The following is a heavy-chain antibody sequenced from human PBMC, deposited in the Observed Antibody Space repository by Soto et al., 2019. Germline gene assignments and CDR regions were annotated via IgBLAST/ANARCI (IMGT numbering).Heavy chain of an antibody. Sequence: EVQLLDSGGGLVQPGGSLRLSCAASGFTFNNYAMTWVRQAPGKGLEWASAICGGGDTTSYADSVKGRFTVSRDGSKNTLYLQMSSLRAQDTALYYCAKGRGGSGSLTPRVDFWGQGTLVTVSS. CDR1: GFTFNNYA. CDR2: ICGGGDTT. CDR3: AKGRGGSGSLTPRVDF. J-gene: IGHJ4*02. V-gene: IGHV3-23*01. D-gene: IGHD3-10*01.